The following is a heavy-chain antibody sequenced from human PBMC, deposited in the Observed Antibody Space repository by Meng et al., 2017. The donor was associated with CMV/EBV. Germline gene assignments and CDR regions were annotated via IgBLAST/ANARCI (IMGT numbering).Heavy chain of an antibody. CDR2: ISWNSGAI. Sequence: GGSLRLSCAATEFIFHDYSMHWVRQAPGKGLEWVSSISWNSGAIGYADSVKGRFTISRDNAKNSLYLQMNSLRAEDTAVYYCARDRGEYSSSDGYYYYGMDVWGQGTTVTVSS. J-gene: IGHJ6*02. D-gene: IGHD6-6*01. V-gene: IGHV3-9*01. CDR3: ARDRGEYSSSDGYYYYGMDV. CDR1: EFIFHDYS.